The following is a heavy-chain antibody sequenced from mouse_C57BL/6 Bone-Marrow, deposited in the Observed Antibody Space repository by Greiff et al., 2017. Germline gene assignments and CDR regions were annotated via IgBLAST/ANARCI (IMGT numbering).Heavy chain of an antibody. CDR3: ARRDYYGSLWYFDV. CDR2: IHPNSGST. J-gene: IGHJ1*03. D-gene: IGHD1-1*01. CDR1: GYTFTSYW. Sequence: QVQLQQPGAELVKPGASVKLSCKASGYTFTSYWMHWVKQRPGQGLEWIGMIHPNSGSTNYNEKFKSKATLTVDKSSSTAYMQLSSRTSEDSAVYYWARRDYYGSLWYFDVWGTGTTVTVSS. V-gene: IGHV1-64*01.